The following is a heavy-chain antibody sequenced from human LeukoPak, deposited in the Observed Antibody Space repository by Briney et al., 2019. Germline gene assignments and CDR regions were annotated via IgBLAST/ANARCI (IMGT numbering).Heavy chain of an antibody. Sequence: GASVKVSCKASGYTFTSYGISWVRQAPGQGLEWMGWINTNTGNPTYAQGFTGRFVFSLDTSVSTAYLQISSLKAEDTAVYYCARGPMVRGTGFDYWGQGTLVTVSS. J-gene: IGHJ4*02. D-gene: IGHD3-10*01. V-gene: IGHV7-4-1*02. CDR2: INTNTGNP. CDR1: GYTFTSYG. CDR3: ARGPMVRGTGFDY.